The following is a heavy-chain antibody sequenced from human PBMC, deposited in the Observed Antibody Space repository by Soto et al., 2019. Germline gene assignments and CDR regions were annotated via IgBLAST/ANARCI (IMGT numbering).Heavy chain of an antibody. CDR3: ASLLSLHGYYFDY. J-gene: IGHJ4*02. D-gene: IGHD4-4*01. CDR1: GGSISSSNW. V-gene: IGHV4-4*02. CDR2: IYHSGST. Sequence: PSETLSLTCAVSGGSISSSNWWSWVRQPPGKGLEWIGEIYHSGSTNYNPSLKSRVTISVDKSKNQFSLKLSSVTAADTAVYYCASLLSLHGYYFDYWGQGTLVTVSS.